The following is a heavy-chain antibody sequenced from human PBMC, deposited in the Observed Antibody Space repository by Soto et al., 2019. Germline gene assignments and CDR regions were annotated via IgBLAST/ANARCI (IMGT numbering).Heavy chain of an antibody. J-gene: IGHJ4*02. D-gene: IGHD4-17*01. Sequence: GGSLRLSCAASGFTFTRHSMNWFRQSAGKGLEWISYISDSSGTIYYADSVKGRFTISRDNVQNSLYLQMNSLRDEDTAVYYCARDPYSSTKVTIMDYWGQGTQVTVS. CDR3: ARDPYSSTKVTIMDY. CDR1: GFTFTRHS. CDR2: ISDSSGTI. V-gene: IGHV3-48*02.